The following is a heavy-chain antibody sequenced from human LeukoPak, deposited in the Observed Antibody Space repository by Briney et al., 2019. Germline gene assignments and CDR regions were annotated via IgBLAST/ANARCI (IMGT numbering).Heavy chain of an antibody. V-gene: IGHV3-9*01. CDR3: AKERMGIAVAGTCFDY. D-gene: IGHD6-19*01. Sequence: GGSLRLSCAASGFTFDDYAMHWVRQAPGKGLEWVSGISWNSGSIGYADSVKGRFTISRDNAKNSLYLQMNSLRAEDTALYYCAKERMGIAVAGTCFDYWGQGTLVTVSS. J-gene: IGHJ4*02. CDR1: GFTFDDYA. CDR2: ISWNSGSI.